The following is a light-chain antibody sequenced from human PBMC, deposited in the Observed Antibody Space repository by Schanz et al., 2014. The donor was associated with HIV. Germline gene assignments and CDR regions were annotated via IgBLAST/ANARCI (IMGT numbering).Light chain of an antibody. CDR2: DVS. V-gene: IGLV2-14*03. Sequence: QSVLTQPASVSGSPGQSITISCTGTSSDIGDYNYVSWYHHHPGKAPKLLIYDVSNRPSGVSNRFSGSKSGNTASLTISGLQAEDEADYYCSSSGGSNNFVIFGGGTKVTVL. J-gene: IGLJ2*01. CDR3: SSSGGSNNFVI. CDR1: SSDIGDYNY.